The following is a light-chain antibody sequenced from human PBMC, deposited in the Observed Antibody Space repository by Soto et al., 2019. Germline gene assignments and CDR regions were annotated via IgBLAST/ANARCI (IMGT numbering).Light chain of an antibody. J-gene: IGKJ1*01. V-gene: IGKV1-5*03. CDR1: QSISSW. CDR3: QHYNSYSEA. CDR2: KAS. Sequence: GDRVTVTCRASQSISSWLAWYQQKPGKAPKLLIYKASTLKSGVPSRFSGSGSGTEFTLTISSLQPDDFATYYCQHYNSYSEAFGQGTKVDIK.